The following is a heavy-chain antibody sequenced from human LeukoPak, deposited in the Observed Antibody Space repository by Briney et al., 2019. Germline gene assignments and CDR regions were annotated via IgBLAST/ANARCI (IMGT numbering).Heavy chain of an antibody. J-gene: IGHJ5*02. CDR1: GGSISSSDYY. CDR3: ARALGYCSGGSCTRGYNWFDP. V-gene: IGHV4-39*01. Sequence: SETLSLTCTVSGGSISSSDYYWGWIRQPPGKGLEWIGGIYYGGSTYYNPSLKSRVTISVDTSMNQFSLKLSFVTTADTAVYYCARALGYCSGGSCTRGYNWFDPWGQGTLVTVPS. D-gene: IGHD2-15*01. CDR2: IYYGGST.